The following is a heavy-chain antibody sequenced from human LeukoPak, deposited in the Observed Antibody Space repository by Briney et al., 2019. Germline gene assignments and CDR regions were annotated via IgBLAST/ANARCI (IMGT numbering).Heavy chain of an antibody. J-gene: IGHJ4*02. D-gene: IGHD4-11*01. CDR2: FIPIFGTA. Sequence: ASVKVSCKASGGTFSSYAISWVRQAPGQGLEWMGGFIPIFGTANYAQKFQGRVTITTDESTSTAYMELSSLRSEDTAVYYCAREGDSNFDYWGQGTLVTVSS. CDR1: GGTFSSYA. V-gene: IGHV1-69*05. CDR3: AREGDSNFDY.